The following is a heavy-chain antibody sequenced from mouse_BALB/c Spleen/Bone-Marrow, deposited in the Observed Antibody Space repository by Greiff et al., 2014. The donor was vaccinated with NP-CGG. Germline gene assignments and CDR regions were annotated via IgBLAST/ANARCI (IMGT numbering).Heavy chain of an antibody. CDR3: TRHGGYYPYYYAMDY. D-gene: IGHD2-3*01. Sequence: EVHLVESGGGLVKPGGSLKLSCAASGFAFSSYDMSWVRQTPEKRLEWVAYISHGGGTTYYSDTVKGRFTISRDNAKNTLYLQMNSLKSEDTDIYYCTRHGGYYPYYYAMDYWGQGTSVTVSS. CDR1: GFAFSSYD. CDR2: ISHGGGTT. V-gene: IGHV5-12-1*01. J-gene: IGHJ4*01.